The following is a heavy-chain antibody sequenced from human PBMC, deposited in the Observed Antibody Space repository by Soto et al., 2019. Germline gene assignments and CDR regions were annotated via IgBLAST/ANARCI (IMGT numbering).Heavy chain of an antibody. D-gene: IGHD2-21*02. V-gene: IGHV4-38-2*02. Sequence: SETLSLTCTVSGYSISSGYYWSWIRQTAGKGLEWIGRIPHSGTSFYNRSLRSGVAISMDTSNNHFSLKLDSLTATDTAVYYCWRGSGGHSGWGHGYDPWGQGTLVTVSS. CDR2: IPHSGTS. J-gene: IGHJ5*02. CDR1: GYSISSGYY. CDR3: WRGSGGHSGWGHGYDP.